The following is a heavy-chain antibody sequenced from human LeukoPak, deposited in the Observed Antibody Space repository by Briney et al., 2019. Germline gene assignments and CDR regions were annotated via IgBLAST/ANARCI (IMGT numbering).Heavy chain of an antibody. CDR2: IGTAGDT. CDR1: GFTFSSYD. Sequence: PGGSLRLSCAASGFTFSSYDMHWVRQATGKGLEWVSAIGTAGDTYYPGSVKGRFTISRENAKNSLYLQMNSLRAGDTAVYYCARDSGYYYDSSGDYYPGYYGMDVWGQGTTVTVSS. CDR3: ARDSGYYYDSSGDYYPGYYGMDV. J-gene: IGHJ6*02. V-gene: IGHV3-13*04. D-gene: IGHD3-22*01.